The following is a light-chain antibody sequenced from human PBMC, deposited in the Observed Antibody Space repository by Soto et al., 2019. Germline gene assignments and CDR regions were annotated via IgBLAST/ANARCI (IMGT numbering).Light chain of an antibody. J-gene: IGKJ1*01. V-gene: IGKV1-5*01. Sequence: DIQMTQSPSTLSASVGDRVTITCRASQSISSWLAWYQQKPGKAPKLLIYDASSLESGVPSRFSGSGSGTEFTLTISSLQPDDFAVYYCQVYGVSPKTFGQGTNVEVK. CDR3: QVYGVSPKT. CDR2: DAS. CDR1: QSISSW.